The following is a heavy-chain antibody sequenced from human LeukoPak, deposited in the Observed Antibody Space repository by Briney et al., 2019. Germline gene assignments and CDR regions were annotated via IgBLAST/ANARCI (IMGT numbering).Heavy chain of an antibody. Sequence: PSETLSLTCTVSGGSISSSSYYWGWIRQPPGKGLECIGSIYYSGSTYYKPSLKSRLTISVDTSKNHFSLKLSSVTAADTAVYYCARNRYYYGSRNYGVPTWFDPWGQGTLVTVSS. CDR1: GGSISSSSYY. CDR3: ARNRYYYGSRNYGVPTWFDP. D-gene: IGHD3-10*01. CDR2: IYYSGST. J-gene: IGHJ5*02. V-gene: IGHV4-39*02.